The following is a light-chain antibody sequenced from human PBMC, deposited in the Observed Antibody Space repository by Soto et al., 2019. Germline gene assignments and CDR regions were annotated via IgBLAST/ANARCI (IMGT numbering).Light chain of an antibody. Sequence: QPVLTQPPSASGTPGQRVTISCSGSSSNIGSNTVNWYQQLPGTAPKLLIYSNNQRPSGVPDRFSGSKSGTSASLAISGLQSEDEADYYCAAWDDNLNWVFGGGTKVTVL. CDR1: SSNIGSNT. CDR2: SNN. J-gene: IGLJ3*02. CDR3: AAWDDNLNWV. V-gene: IGLV1-44*01.